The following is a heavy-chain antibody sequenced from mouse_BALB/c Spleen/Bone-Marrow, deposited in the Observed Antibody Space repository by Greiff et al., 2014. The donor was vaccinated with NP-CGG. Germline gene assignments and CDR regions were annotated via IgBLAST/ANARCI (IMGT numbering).Heavy chain of an antibody. V-gene: IGHV5-4*02. CDR1: GFTFNYYY. Sequence: VQLQQSGGGLVKPGGSLKLSCTASGFTFNYYYMYWVRQTPEKRLEWVATISDGGDYTYYLDSVKGRFTISRDSAKNNLYLQMSSLKSEDTAMYYCARDGEYRYDWFAYWGQGTLVTVSA. J-gene: IGHJ3*01. D-gene: IGHD2-14*01. CDR2: ISDGGDYT. CDR3: ARDGEYRYDWFAY.